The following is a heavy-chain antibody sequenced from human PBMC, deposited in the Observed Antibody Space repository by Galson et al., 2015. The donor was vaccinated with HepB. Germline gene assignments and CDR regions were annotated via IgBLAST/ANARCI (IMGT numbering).Heavy chain of an antibody. CDR1: GDSVSSHSAT. J-gene: IGHJ4*02. V-gene: IGHV6-1*01. CDR3: VRDGGWRFDY. D-gene: IGHD3-3*01. CDR2: TYYRSKWYD. Sequence: CAISGDSVSSHSATWNWMRQSPSRGLEWLGRTYYRSKWYDEYAESVKSRITINSDTSENQFSLQLNSVTPEDTAVYYCVRDGGWRFDYWGQGTLVTVSS.